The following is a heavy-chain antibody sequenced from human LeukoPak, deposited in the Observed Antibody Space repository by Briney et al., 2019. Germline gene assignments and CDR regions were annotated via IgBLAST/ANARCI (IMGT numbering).Heavy chain of an antibody. D-gene: IGHD3-3*01. J-gene: IGHJ6*02. CDR2: IYYSGST. Sequence: SQTLSLTCTVSGGSISSGGYYWSWIRQHPGQGLEWIGYIYYSGSTYYNPSLKSRVTISVDTSKNQFSLKLSSVTAADTAVYYCARGGKDTIFGVVTYGMDVWGQGTTVTVSS. CDR3: ARGGKDTIFGVVTYGMDV. CDR1: GGSISSGGYY. V-gene: IGHV4-31*03.